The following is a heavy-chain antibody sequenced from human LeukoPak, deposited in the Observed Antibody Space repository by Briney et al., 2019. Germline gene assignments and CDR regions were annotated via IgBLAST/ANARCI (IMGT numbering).Heavy chain of an antibody. CDR1: GGTFSSYA. CDR2: IFPIFGTA. D-gene: IGHD2-2*01. J-gene: IGHJ5*02. Sequence: ASVKVSCKASGGTFSSYAISWVRQAPGQGLEWMGRIFPIFGTANYAQKFQGRVTITTDESTSTAYMELSSPRSEDTAVYYCARDLCSSTSGYVEYGGWFDPWGQGTLVIDSS. CDR3: ARDLCSSTSGYVEYGGWFDP. V-gene: IGHV1-69*05.